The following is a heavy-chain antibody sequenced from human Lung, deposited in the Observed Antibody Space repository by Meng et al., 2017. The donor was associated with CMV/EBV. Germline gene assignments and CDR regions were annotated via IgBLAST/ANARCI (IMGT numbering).Heavy chain of an antibody. D-gene: IGHD1-26*01. Sequence: SETLSLTCTVSGYSISSGNYWGWIRQPPGKGLEWIGSFYHTGSTSYNPSLKSRVTISLDTSKNQFSLKLTSVTAADTAVYYCAGGWGAAFDYWGQGTLVTVSS. J-gene: IGHJ4*02. CDR2: FYHTGST. CDR3: AGGWGAAFDY. CDR1: GYSISSGNY. V-gene: IGHV4-38-2*02.